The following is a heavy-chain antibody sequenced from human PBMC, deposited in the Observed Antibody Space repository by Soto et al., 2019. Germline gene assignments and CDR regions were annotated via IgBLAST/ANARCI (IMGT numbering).Heavy chain of an antibody. CDR1: GFTFSSYA. V-gene: IGHV3-30-3*01. J-gene: IGHJ4*02. CDR2: ISYDGSNK. CDR3: ARGHEGWYGDYVRIDY. Sequence: QVQLVESGGGVVQPGRSLRLSCAASGFTFSSYAMHWVRQAPGKGLEWVAVISYDGSNKYYADSVKGRFTISRDNYKNTLYLQMNSLRAEDTAVYYCARGHEGWYGDYVRIDYWGQGTLVTVSS. D-gene: IGHD4-17*01.